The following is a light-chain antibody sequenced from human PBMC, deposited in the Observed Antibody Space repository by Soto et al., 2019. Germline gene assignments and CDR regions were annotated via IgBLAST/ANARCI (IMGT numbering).Light chain of an antibody. J-gene: IGLJ2*01. CDR2: EVS. Sequence: QSVLTQPPSASGSPGQSVTISCTGTSSDVGGYKYVSWYQQHSGKAPKVIIYEVSKRPSGVPDRFSGSKSGNTASLTVSGLQADDEADYYCSSYAGSDNFVAFGGGTKLTVL. V-gene: IGLV2-8*01. CDR3: SSYAGSDNFVA. CDR1: SSDVGGYKY.